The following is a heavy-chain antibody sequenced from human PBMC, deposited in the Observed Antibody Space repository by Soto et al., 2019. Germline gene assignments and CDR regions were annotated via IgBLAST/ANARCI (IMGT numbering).Heavy chain of an antibody. V-gene: IGHV3-49*04. Sequence: GGSLRLSCTGSGFTFGDYAMSWVCQAPGKGLEWVGFIRSKAYGGTTEYGASVKGRFTISRDDSKSIAYLQMNSLKTEDTAVYYCTREPITIFGVVTLYYYGMDVWGQGTTVAVSS. CDR1: GFTFGDYA. D-gene: IGHD3-3*01. CDR3: TREPITIFGVVTLYYYGMDV. CDR2: IRSKAYGGTT. J-gene: IGHJ6*02.